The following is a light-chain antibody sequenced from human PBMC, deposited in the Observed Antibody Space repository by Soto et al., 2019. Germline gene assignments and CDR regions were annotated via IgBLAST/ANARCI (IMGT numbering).Light chain of an antibody. J-gene: IGKJ4*01. Sequence: EIVLTQSPVTLSLSPVEGATLSCMASQSVSSYLAWYQQKPGQAPRLLIYDASNRAAGIPARFSGSGSGTDFTLTISSLEPEDFAVYYCQHRSNWPLTFGGGTKVDIK. V-gene: IGKV3-11*01. CDR3: QHRSNWPLT. CDR2: DAS. CDR1: QSVSSY.